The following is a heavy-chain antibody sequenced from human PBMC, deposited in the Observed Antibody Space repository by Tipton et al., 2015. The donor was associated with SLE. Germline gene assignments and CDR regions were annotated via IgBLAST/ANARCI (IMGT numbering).Heavy chain of an antibody. CDR2: VYYSGTT. CDR3: ARGIYGDYGDWFFDL. Sequence: TLSLTCPVSGGSISIHYWSWIRQPPGKGLEWIGYVYYSGTTNYHPSLKSRVTISMDTSKNQFSLKLSSVTAADTAVYYCARGIYGDYGDWFFDLWGRGTLVTVSS. V-gene: IGHV4-59*11. J-gene: IGHJ2*01. CDR1: GGSISIHY. D-gene: IGHD4-17*01.